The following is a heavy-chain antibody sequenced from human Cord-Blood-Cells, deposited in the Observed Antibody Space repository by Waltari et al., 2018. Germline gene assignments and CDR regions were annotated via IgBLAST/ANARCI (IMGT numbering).Heavy chain of an antibody. Sequence: QVQLVQSGAEVKKPGASVKVSGKASGYTFTGYYMNWVRQAPGQGLEWMGRINPNSGGTNDAQKFQGRVTMTRDTSISTAYMELSRLRSDDTAVYYCARDPHDYSNYGYYYGMDVWGQGTTVTVSS. V-gene: IGHV1-2*02. CDR2: INPNSGGT. CDR1: GYTFTGYY. J-gene: IGHJ6*02. D-gene: IGHD4-4*01. CDR3: ARDPHDYSNYGYYYGMDV.